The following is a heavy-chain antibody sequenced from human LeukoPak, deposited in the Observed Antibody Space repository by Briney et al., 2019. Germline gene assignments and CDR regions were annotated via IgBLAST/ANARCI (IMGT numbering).Heavy chain of an antibody. D-gene: IGHD3-9*01. J-gene: IGHJ4*02. CDR1: GFTFSSYW. Sequence: PGGSLRLSCAASGFTFSSYWMSWVRQAPGKGLEWVANIKQDGSEKYYVDSVKGRFTISRDNAKNSLYLQMNSLRAEDTAVYYCARSQVEADDWLSPLYYFDYWGQGTLVTVSS. CDR2: IKQDGSEK. V-gene: IGHV3-7*04. CDR3: ARSQVEADDWLSPLYYFDY.